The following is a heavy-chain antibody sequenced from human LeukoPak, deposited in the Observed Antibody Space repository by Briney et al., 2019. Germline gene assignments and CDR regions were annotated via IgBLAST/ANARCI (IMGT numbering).Heavy chain of an antibody. V-gene: IGHV4-61*09. J-gene: IGHJ4*02. CDR3: ARETYYYDSSGRKSQIDY. CDR2: IYTTGTT. D-gene: IGHD3-22*01. CDR1: GGSISSGSYY. Sequence: SQTLSLTCTVSGGSISSGSYYWSWIRQPAGKGLEWIGHIYTTGTTNYNPSLKSRVTMSIDTSKNQFSLNLRSVTAADTAVYYCARETYYYDSSGRKSQIDYWGQGTLVTVSS.